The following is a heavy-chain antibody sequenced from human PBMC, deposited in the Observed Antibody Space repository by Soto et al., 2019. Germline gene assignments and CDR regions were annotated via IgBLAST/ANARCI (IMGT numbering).Heavy chain of an antibody. CDR2: VYWDDDK. V-gene: IGHV2-5*02. CDR3: AHRKLVKFFGLVTQTDVWFDA. Sequence: QITLKESGPTLVNPTQTLTLTCTFSGFSLSTSGAAVGWIRQPPGKALEWLALVYWDDDKRYSPSIKNRATIHKDTSKNKVVVTTTNADPVDTATYYCAHRKLVKFFGLVTQTDVWFDAWGQGTMVTVPS. J-gene: IGHJ5*02. D-gene: IGHD3-3*01. CDR1: GFSLSTSGAA.